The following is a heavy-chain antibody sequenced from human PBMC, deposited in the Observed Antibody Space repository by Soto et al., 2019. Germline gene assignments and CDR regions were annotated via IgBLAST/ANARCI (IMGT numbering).Heavy chain of an antibody. CDR2: IYYSGST. V-gene: IGHV4-59*01. CDR1: GGSISSYY. D-gene: IGHD5-12*01. Sequence: QVQLQESGPGLVKPSETLSLTCTVSGGSISSYYWSWIRQPPGKGLEWIGYIYYSGSTNYDPSLKSRVTISVDTSMNQFSLTLSSVTAADTAVYYCARHVEMATWTPFYYYYGMDVWGQGTTLTVSS. CDR3: ARHVEMATWTPFYYYYGMDV. J-gene: IGHJ6*02.